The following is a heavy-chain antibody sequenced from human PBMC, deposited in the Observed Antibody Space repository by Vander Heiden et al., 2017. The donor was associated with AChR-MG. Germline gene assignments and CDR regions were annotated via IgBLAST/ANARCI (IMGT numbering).Heavy chain of an antibody. CDR3: AKEISGIGYGGEY. CDR1: GFPFSSAV. V-gene: IGHV3-23*01. D-gene: IGHD6-25*01. Sequence: EVQLLESGGGVVQPGGSLRLSCTASGFPFSSAVMTWVRQAQGKGLEWVSSMTGSGRTTYYADSVKGRFTISRDNSKSTLFLQMDSLRVDDTAVYYCAKEISGIGYGGEYRGQGALVTVSS. CDR2: MTGSGRTT. J-gene: IGHJ4*02.